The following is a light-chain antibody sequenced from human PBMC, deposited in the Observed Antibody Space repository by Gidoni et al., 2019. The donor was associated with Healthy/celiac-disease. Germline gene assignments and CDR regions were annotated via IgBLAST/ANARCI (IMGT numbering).Light chain of an antibody. CDR3: QRYNNYTQSGYS. CDR1: QSISSC. V-gene: IGKV1-5*03. Sequence: IQMTQSPPSPSASVGDRVTITCRASQSISSCLALDKHKPGKAPELLIYKESSLGREATSRFSGSGSGTEFALTISSLQPDDYATYSCQRYNNYTQSGYSFGQGTKLEIK. CDR2: KES. J-gene: IGKJ2*03.